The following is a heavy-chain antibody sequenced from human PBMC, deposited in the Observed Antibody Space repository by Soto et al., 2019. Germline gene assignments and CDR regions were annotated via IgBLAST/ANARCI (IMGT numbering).Heavy chain of an antibody. Sequence: QLQLQESGPGLVKPSETLSLTCTVSGGSISSSSYYWGWIRQPPGKGLEWIASIYYSGSTYYNPSLKSRVTISVDTSKNQFSLKLSSVTAADTAVYYCASSRMATTDLAFCLYPLAEYNWFDPWGQGTLVTVSS. J-gene: IGHJ5*02. CDR1: GGSISSSSYY. D-gene: IGHD5-12*01. V-gene: IGHV4-39*01. CDR3: ASSRMATTDLAFCLYPLAEYNWFDP. CDR2: IYYSGST.